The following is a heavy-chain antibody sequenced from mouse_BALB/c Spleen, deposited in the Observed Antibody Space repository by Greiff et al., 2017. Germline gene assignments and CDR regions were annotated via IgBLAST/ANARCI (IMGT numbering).Heavy chain of an antibody. CDR1: GYTFTSYW. V-gene: IGHV1-7*01. CDR2: INPSTGYT. J-gene: IGHJ1*01. D-gene: IGHD1-1*01. Sequence: VKLQESGAELAKPGASVKMSCKASGYTFTSYWMHWVKQRPGQGLEWIGYINPSTGYTEYNQKFTDKATLTADKSSSTAYMQLSSLTSEDSAVYYCARKDYGYWYFDVWGAGTTVTVSS. CDR3: ARKDYGYWYFDV.